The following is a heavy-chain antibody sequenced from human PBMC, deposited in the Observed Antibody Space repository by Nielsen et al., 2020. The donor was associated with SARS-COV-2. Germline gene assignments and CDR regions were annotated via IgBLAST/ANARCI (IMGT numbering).Heavy chain of an antibody. Sequence: GESLKISCAASGFTFRNHGMHWVRQVAGKGLEWVAIVSRDGSDTFYVDSLRGRFTISRDNSKNTVYLQMNSLRPEDTAVYHCAKDVWSGAHQIGPDYWGQGTLVTVSS. CDR1: GFTFRNHG. D-gene: IGHD3-3*01. CDR3: AKDVWSGAHQIGPDY. V-gene: IGHV3-30*18. J-gene: IGHJ4*02. CDR2: VSRDGSDT.